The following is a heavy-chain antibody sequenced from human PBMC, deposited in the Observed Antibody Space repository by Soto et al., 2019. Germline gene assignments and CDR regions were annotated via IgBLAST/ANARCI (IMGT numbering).Heavy chain of an antibody. D-gene: IGHD4-17*01. CDR2: IYHSGSA. CDR1: GGSISSGGYS. J-gene: IGHJ6*02. Sequence: QLQLQESGSGLVKPSQTLSLTCAVSGGSISSGGYSWTWLRQPPGKGLEWIGYIYHSGSAYYNPSLKSRVTISVDRSKNQFSLKLRSVTAADTAVYYCARAHYGDYGYGMDVWGQGTTVTVSS. CDR3: ARAHYGDYGYGMDV. V-gene: IGHV4-30-2*01.